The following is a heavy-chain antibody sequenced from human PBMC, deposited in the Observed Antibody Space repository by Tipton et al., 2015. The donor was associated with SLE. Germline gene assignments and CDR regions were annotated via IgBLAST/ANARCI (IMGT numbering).Heavy chain of an antibody. Sequence: SLRLSCAASGFTFSNYWMSWVRQAPGKGLEWVSYISSSSTTIYYADSVRGRFTVSRDNAKNSLYLQMNNLGAEDTAVYYCSRAGAVRPPDYWGQGTLVTVSS. J-gene: IGHJ4*02. V-gene: IGHV3-48*01. CDR3: SRAGAVRPPDY. D-gene: IGHD6-6*01. CDR1: GFTFSNYW. CDR2: ISSSSTTI.